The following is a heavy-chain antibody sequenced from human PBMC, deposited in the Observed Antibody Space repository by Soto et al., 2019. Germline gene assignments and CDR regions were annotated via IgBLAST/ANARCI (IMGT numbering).Heavy chain of an antibody. CDR1: GGSFSGYY. Sequence: SETLSLTFAVYGGSFSGYYWSWIRQPPGKGLEWIGEINHSGSTNYNPSLKSRVTISVDTSKNQFSLKLSSVTAADTAVYYCARGPSPLMYYYGSGSYYFDYWGQGTLVTVSS. CDR2: INHSGST. J-gene: IGHJ4*02. V-gene: IGHV4-34*01. CDR3: ARGPSPLMYYYGSGSYYFDY. D-gene: IGHD3-10*01.